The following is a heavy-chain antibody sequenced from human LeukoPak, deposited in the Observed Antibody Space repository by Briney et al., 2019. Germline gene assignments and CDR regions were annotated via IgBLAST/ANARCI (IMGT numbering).Heavy chain of an antibody. CDR2: IYYSGST. Sequence: SETLSLTCSVSGYSISSGYYWGWIRQPPGKGLEWIGSIYYSGSTYYNPSLKSRVTISVDTSKNQFSLKLSSVTAADTAVYYCARVVQSTDSSGFYLPEYFQHWGQGTLVTVSS. J-gene: IGHJ1*01. V-gene: IGHV4-38-2*02. D-gene: IGHD3-22*01. CDR1: GYSISSGYY. CDR3: ARVVQSTDSSGFYLPEYFQH.